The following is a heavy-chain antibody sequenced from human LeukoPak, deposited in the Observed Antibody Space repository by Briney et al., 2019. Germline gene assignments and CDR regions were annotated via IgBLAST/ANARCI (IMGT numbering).Heavy chain of an antibody. CDR3: ARRGDCSGGSCYSGFDP. CDR2: INPNSGGT. V-gene: IGHV1-2*04. Sequence: ASVKVSCKASGYTFTGYYMHWVRQAPGQGLEWMGWINPNSGGTNYAQKFQGWVTMTRDTSISTAYMELSRLRPDDTAVYYCARRGDCSGGSCYSGFDPWGQGTLVTVSS. CDR1: GYTFTGYY. D-gene: IGHD2-15*01. J-gene: IGHJ5*02.